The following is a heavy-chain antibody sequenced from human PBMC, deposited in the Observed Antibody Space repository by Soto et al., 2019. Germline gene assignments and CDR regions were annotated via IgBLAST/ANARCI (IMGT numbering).Heavy chain of an antibody. J-gene: IGHJ4*02. V-gene: IGHV4-34*01. CDR2: INHSGST. CDR3: ARARSRSRYFDWLLYAY. Sequence: TSETLSLTCAVYGGSFSGYYWNWIRQPPGKGLEWIGEINHSGSTNYNPSLKSRVTISVDTSKNQFSLKLSSVTAADTAVYYCARARSRSRYFDWLLYAYWGQGTLVTVSS. D-gene: IGHD3-9*01. CDR1: GGSFSGYY.